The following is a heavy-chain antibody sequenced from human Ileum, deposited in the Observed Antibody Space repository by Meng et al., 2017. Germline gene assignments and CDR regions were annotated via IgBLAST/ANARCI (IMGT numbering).Heavy chain of an antibody. Sequence: QVPRERSGAGVKRSGSSVKVSCKASGGTLRSYAISWVRRAPGQGLEWMGRIYPHNGATNYAQTFQGRVTMTGDTSIATAYMELNRLTSDDTAVYYCARGVAENWGQGTLVTVSS. D-gene: IGHD6-19*01. CDR2: IYPHNGAT. CDR1: GGTLRSYA. CDR3: ARGVAEN. J-gene: IGHJ4*02. V-gene: IGHV1-2*06.